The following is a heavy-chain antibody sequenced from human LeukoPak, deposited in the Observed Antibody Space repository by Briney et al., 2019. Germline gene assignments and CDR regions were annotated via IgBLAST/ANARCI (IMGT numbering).Heavy chain of an antibody. Sequence: GGSLRLSCAASGFTFSNYWMTWVRQAPGKGLEWMANIKQDGRETYYVDSVKGRFTISRDNAKNSLYLQMNSLRVEDTAVYYCAREAITMIVVVRGYYFDYWGQGTLVTVSS. CDR2: IKQDGRET. V-gene: IGHV3-7*01. J-gene: IGHJ4*02. CDR3: AREAITMIVVVRGYYFDY. D-gene: IGHD3-22*01. CDR1: GFTFSNYW.